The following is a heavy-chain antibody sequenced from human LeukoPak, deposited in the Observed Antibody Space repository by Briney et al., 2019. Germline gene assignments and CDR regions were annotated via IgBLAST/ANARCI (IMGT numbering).Heavy chain of an antibody. CDR3: ARDRRWELPISHLFDY. J-gene: IGHJ4*02. CDR1: GFTFSNFW. D-gene: IGHD1-26*01. Sequence: GGSLRLSCAASGFTFSNFWMHWVRQAPGKGLVWVSHTNSDGSTTDYADSVRGRFTISRDNAKNTLSLQMNSLRAEDTAVYYCARDRRWELPISHLFDYWGQGTLVTVSS. V-gene: IGHV3-74*01. CDR2: TNSDGSTT.